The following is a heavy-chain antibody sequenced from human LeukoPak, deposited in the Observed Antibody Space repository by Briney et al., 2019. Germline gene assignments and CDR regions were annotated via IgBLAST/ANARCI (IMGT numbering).Heavy chain of an antibody. CDR2: IYSGGST. V-gene: IGHV3-53*01. D-gene: IGHD2-2*01. J-gene: IGHJ6*02. CDR1: GGSVSSNY. Sequence: ETLSLTCTVSGGSVSSNYMSWVRQAPGKGLEWVSVIYSGGSTYYADSVKGRFTISRDNSKNTLYLQMNSLRAEDTAVYYCARDGGPGYCSSTSCPYYYYGMDVWGQGTTVTVSS. CDR3: ARDGGPGYCSSTSCPYYYYGMDV.